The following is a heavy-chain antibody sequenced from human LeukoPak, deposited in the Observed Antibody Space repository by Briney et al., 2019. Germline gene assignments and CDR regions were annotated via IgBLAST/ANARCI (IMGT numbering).Heavy chain of an antibody. CDR1: GYYISSGYY. Sequence: SETLSLTCTVSGYYISSGYYWGWIRQPPGEGLEWIGSIYHSGRTFYNSSLKSRVTISVDTSKTQFSLKLSSVTAADTAVYYCGGSSSYYYMDVWGKGTTVTISS. V-gene: IGHV4-38-2*02. J-gene: IGHJ6*03. CDR3: GGSSSYYYMDV. CDR2: IYHSGRT. D-gene: IGHD2-2*01.